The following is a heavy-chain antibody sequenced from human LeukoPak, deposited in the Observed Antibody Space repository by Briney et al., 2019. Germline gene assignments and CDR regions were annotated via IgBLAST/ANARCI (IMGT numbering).Heavy chain of an antibody. Sequence: GASVKVSCKASGGTFSSYAISWVRQAPGQGLEWMGGIIPIFGTANYAQKFQGRVTITADESTSTAHMELSSLRSKDTAVYYCARALSGSYYPAAFDIWGQGTMVTVSS. CDR2: IIPIFGTA. CDR3: ARALSGSYYPAAFDI. J-gene: IGHJ3*02. CDR1: GGTFSSYA. D-gene: IGHD1-26*01. V-gene: IGHV1-69*13.